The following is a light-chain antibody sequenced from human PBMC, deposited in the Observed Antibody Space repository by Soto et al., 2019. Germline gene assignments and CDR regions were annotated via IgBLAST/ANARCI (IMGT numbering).Light chain of an antibody. Sequence: QSALTQPASVSGSPGQSITISCTGTSSDIGYYNYVSWYQQRPEKAPELMIYGVNNRPPGVSNRFSGSKSGNTASLTISGLQAEDEADYYCSSYTSSITYVFGTGTKLTVL. V-gene: IGLV2-14*01. J-gene: IGLJ1*01. CDR3: SSYTSSITYV. CDR2: GVN. CDR1: SSDIGYYNY.